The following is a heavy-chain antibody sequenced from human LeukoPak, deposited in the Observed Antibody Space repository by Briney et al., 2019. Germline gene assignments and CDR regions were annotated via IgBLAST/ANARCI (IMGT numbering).Heavy chain of an antibody. CDR1: GFTFSDYY. J-gene: IGHJ1*01. Sequence: GGSLRLSCGGSGFTFSDYYMNWIRQAPGKGLEWVSYISNSGTSIYQSDSVKGRFTISRDNAKNSLYLQMNSPRAEDTAVYYCATASAITSPGTFQHWGQGTMVTVSS. V-gene: IGHV3-11*01. CDR2: ISNSGTSI. D-gene: IGHD1-1*01. CDR3: ATASAITSPGTFQH.